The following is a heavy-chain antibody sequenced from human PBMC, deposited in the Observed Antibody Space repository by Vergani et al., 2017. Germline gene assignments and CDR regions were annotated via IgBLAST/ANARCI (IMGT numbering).Heavy chain of an antibody. CDR3: ARVYSGYDYIPYYYYMDV. CDR2: ISAYNGNT. J-gene: IGHJ6*03. V-gene: IGHV1-18*01. CDR1: GYTFTSYG. Sequence: QVQLVPSGAEVKKPGASVKVSCKASGYTFTSYGISWVRQAPGQGLEWMGWISAYNGNTNYAQKLQGRVTMTTDTSTSTAYMELRSLRSDDTAVYYCARVYSGYDYIPYYYYMDVWGKGTTVTVSS. D-gene: IGHD5-12*01.